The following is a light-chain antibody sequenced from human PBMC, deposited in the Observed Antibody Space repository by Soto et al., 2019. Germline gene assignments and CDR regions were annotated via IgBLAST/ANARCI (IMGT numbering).Light chain of an antibody. CDR1: SSDVGGYNY. Sequence: QSALTQPASVSGSPGQSITISCTGTSSDVGGYNYVSWYQQHPGKAPKLMIYDVSNRPPGVSNRFSVSKSGNTASLTISGLQAEDEAEDYCCSYTSSSTLVVFGGGTKLTVL. CDR3: CSYTSSSTLVV. J-gene: IGLJ2*01. CDR2: DVS. V-gene: IGLV2-14*01.